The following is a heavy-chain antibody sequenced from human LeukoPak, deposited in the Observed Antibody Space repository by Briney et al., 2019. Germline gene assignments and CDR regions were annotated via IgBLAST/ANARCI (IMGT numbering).Heavy chain of an antibody. CDR3: ARGSEDYDSSGYYYDLGDY. J-gene: IGHJ4*02. Sequence: PGGSLRLSCAASGFNFSNYAMHWVRQAPGKGLEWVAVISYEGSNKYYADSVKGRFTISRDKSKNKQYLQMNSLRTEDTAVYYCARGSEDYDSSGYYYDLGDYWGQGTLVTVSS. D-gene: IGHD3-22*01. CDR2: ISYEGSNK. V-gene: IGHV3-30*04. CDR1: GFNFSNYA.